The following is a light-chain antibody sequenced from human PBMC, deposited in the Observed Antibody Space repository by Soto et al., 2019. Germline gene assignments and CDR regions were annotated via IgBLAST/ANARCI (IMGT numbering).Light chain of an antibody. CDR3: CSYAGSYGYV. V-gene: IGLV2-23*01. Sequence: QSALTQPASVSGSPGQSITISCTGTSSDVGSYNLVSWYQQHPGKAPKLMIYEGSKRPSGVSNRFSGSKSGNTASLTISGLQAEDEADYYCCSYAGSYGYVFGTGTKLTVL. CDR1: SSDVGSYNL. CDR2: EGS. J-gene: IGLJ1*01.